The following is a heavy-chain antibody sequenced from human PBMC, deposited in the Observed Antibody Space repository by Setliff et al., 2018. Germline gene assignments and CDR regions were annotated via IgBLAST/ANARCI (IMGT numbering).Heavy chain of an antibody. D-gene: IGHD1-26*01. CDR1: GFTFGDYA. CDR2: IRSKAYGGTT. V-gene: IGHV3-49*04. J-gene: IGHJ4*02. CDR3: ARTHRVEATLDF. Sequence: GGSLRLSCTASGFTFGDYAMSWVRQAPGKGLGWVGFIRSKAYGGTTEYAASVKGRFTISRDNVKNSLYLQMNSLRAEDTALYYCARTHRVEATLDFWGRGTLVTVSS.